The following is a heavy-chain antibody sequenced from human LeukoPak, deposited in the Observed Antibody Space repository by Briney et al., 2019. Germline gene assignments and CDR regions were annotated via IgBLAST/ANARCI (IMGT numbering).Heavy chain of an antibody. CDR2: IYPGDSDT. Sequence: PGESLKISCQGSGYSFTSYWIGWVRHMPGKGLEWMGIIYPGDSDTRYSPSFQGQVTISADKSISTAYLQWSSLKASDTAMYFCVRSHYFGSGNYYWMFDPWGQGTLVTVSS. J-gene: IGHJ5*02. CDR3: VRSHYFGSGNYYWMFDP. CDR1: GYSFTSYW. V-gene: IGHV5-51*01. D-gene: IGHD3-10*01.